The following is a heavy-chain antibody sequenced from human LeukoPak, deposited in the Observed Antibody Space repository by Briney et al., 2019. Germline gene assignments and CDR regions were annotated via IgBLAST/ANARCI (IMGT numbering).Heavy chain of an antibody. J-gene: IGHJ4*02. CDR3: AKVRTIDYYDSSGLLGYFDY. V-gene: IGHV3-23*01. CDR1: GFTFSSYA. D-gene: IGHD3-22*01. CDR2: ISGSGGST. Sequence: PGGSLRLSCAASGFTFSSYAMSWVRQAPGKGLEWVSAISGSGGSTYYADSMKGRFTISRDNSKNTLYLQMNSLRAEDTAVYYCAKVRTIDYYDSSGLLGYFDYWGQGTLVTVSS.